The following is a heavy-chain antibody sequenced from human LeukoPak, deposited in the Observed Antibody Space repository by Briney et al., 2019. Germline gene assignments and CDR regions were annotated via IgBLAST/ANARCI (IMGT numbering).Heavy chain of an antibody. CDR2: ISGSGGST. V-gene: IGHV3-23*01. CDR3: AKVRGIVVASYYFDY. Sequence: GGSLRLSCAASGFTFSSYAMSWVRQAPGKGLEWVSAISGSGGSTYYADSVKGRFTISRDNSKNTLYLQMNGLRAEDTAVYYCAKVRGIVVASYYFDYWGQGTLVTVSS. J-gene: IGHJ4*02. CDR1: GFTFSSYA. D-gene: IGHD6-19*01.